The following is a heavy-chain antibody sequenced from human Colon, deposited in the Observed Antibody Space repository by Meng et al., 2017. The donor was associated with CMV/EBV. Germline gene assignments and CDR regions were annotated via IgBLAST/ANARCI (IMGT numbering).Heavy chain of an antibody. V-gene: IGHV3-21*04. J-gene: IGHJ4*02. D-gene: IGHD5-18*01. CDR1: GFTLSSYD. Sequence: GESLKISCVASGFTLSSYDMHWVRQAPGKGLEWVSSISSGSSDIYYADSVKGRFTISRDNAKNSLYLQMNSLRAEDTAVYYCASYTWTQLCIWGQGTLVTVSS. CDR3: ASYTWTQLCI. CDR2: ISSGSSDI.